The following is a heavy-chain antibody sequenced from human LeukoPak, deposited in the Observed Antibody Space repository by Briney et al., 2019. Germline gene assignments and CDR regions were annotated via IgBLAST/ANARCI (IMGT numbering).Heavy chain of an antibody. CDR3: ARDRITMVRGVILFDP. D-gene: IGHD3-10*01. V-gene: IGHV3-21*01. Sequence: PGGSVRLSCAASGFTFSSYSMNWVRQAPGKGLEWVSSISSSSSYIYYADTVKGRFTISRDNAKNSLYLQMNSLRAEDTAVYYCARDRITMVRGVILFDPWGQGTLVTVSS. CDR2: ISSSSSYI. J-gene: IGHJ5*02. CDR1: GFTFSSYS.